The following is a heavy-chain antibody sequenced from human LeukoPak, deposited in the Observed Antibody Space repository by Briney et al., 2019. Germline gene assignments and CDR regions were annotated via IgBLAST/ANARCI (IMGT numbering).Heavy chain of an antibody. CDR2: IYHSGKA. CDR1: GAFISSGGFY. Sequence: PSQTLSLTCTVSGAFISSGGFYWSWLRQPPGKGLEWIGYIYHSGKAYYNPSLESRVTISVDRSKNHFSLNLTSVTAADTAVYYCARYSSSSLDYWGQGTLVTVSS. J-gene: IGHJ4*02. V-gene: IGHV4-30-2*01. D-gene: IGHD6-6*01. CDR3: ARYSSSSLDY.